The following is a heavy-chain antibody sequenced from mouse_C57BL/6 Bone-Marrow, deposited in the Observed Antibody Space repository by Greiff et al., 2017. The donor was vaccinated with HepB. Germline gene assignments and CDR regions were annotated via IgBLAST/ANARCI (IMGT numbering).Heavy chain of an antibody. CDR1: GYTFTGYW. D-gene: IGHD2-4*01. CDR2: ILPGSGST. Sequence: VKLQESGAELMKPGASVKLSCKATGYTFTGYWIEWVKQRPGHGLEWIGEILPGSGSTNYNEKFKGKATFTADTSSNTAYMQLSSLTTEDSAIYYCAREGLDYDGDYYAMDYWGQGTSVTVSS. J-gene: IGHJ4*01. CDR3: AREGLDYDGDYYAMDY. V-gene: IGHV1-9*01.